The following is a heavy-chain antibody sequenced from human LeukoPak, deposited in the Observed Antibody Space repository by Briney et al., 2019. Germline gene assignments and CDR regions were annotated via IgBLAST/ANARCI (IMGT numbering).Heavy chain of an antibody. J-gene: IGHJ5*01. D-gene: IGHD6-6*01. Sequence: ASVKVSCKASGDTFTGYYFHWVRQAPGQGLEWMGFVNPNTGGTKFAQNFQGRVTMTRDTSITTTYLEVHSLTSDDTALYYCARAPAGSPLRFFDSWGQGSLVTVSS. CDR2: VNPNTGGT. CDR3: ARAPAGSPLRFFDS. V-gene: IGHV1-2*02. CDR1: GDTFTGYY.